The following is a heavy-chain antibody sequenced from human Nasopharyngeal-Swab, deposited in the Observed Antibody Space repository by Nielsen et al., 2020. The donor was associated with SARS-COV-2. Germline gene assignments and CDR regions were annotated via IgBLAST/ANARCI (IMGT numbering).Heavy chain of an antibody. V-gene: IGHV4-4*02. CDR2: ISHNGNA. D-gene: IGHD2-2*01. Sequence: SEILSLTCAVSGGSISSSYWWSWVRQPPGKGLEWIGEISHNGNANYHPSLKSRVTISLDESRNQFSLNLNSVTAADTAVYYCARSRRGAFDYWGQGTLVTVSS. CDR1: GGSISSSYW. J-gene: IGHJ4*02. CDR3: ARSRRGAFDY.